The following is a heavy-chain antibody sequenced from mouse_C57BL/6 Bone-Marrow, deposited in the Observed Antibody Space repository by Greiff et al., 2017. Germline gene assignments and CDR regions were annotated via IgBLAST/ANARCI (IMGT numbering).Heavy chain of an antibody. CDR3: AIQLTAY. D-gene: IGHD3-2*02. V-gene: IGHV1-81*01. CDR2: IYPRSGNT. CDR1: GYTFTSYG. J-gene: IGHJ3*01. Sequence: QVQLQQSGAELARPGASVKLSCKASGYTFTSYGISWVKQRTGQGLEWIGEIYPRSGNTYYNEKFKGKATLTADKSSSTAYMGLRSLTSEDSAVYFCAIQLTAYWGQGTLVTVSA.